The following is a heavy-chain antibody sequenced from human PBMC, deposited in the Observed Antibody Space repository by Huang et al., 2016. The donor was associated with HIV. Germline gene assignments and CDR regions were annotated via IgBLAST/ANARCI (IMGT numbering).Heavy chain of an antibody. CDR1: GGAFRGSS. J-gene: IGHJ4*02. CDR2: IMHIGKI. CDR3: ARGFNYYASDNLGVYYFDS. V-gene: IGHV4-34*02. D-gene: IGHD3-10*01. Sequence: QMQLKQWGAGLLKPSETLSLTCAVYGGAFRGSSWNWIRQLPEKGLEWIVVIMHIGKIIYNPSLSARVTISTDTSKNHFSLHLTAVTAADTALYYCARGFNYYASDNLGVYYFDSWGLGTLVTVSP.